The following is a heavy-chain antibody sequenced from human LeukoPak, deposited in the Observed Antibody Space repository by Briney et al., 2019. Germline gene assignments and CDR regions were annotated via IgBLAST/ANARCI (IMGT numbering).Heavy chain of an antibody. V-gene: IGHV3-74*01. CDR2: IKGDGSTT. Sequence: QPGGSLRLSCAASGXTFSSYWMHWVRQGPGKGLVWVSRIKGDGSTTTYADSVKGRFTISRDNAKKTLYLQMNSLRAEDTAVYYCTRALGGSYSDQWGQGTLVTVSS. D-gene: IGHD2-15*01. CDR3: TRALGGSYSDQ. CDR1: GXTFSSYW. J-gene: IGHJ4*02.